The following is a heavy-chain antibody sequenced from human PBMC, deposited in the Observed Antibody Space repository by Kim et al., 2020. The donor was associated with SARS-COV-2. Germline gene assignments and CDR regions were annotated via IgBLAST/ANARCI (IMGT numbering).Heavy chain of an antibody. CDR3: ARSEGRASWHQFDY. Sequence: SETLSLTCIVSSDSFSAYYWSWIRQIPGKRLEWIGYIFYSGGTNYNPSLKIRATISWDTSRNQFSLDLTSVTQAATAVYYCARSEGRASWHQFDYWGQGVLVTVSS. V-gene: IGHV4-59*01. CDR2: IFYSGGT. CDR1: SDSFSAYY. J-gene: IGHJ4*02.